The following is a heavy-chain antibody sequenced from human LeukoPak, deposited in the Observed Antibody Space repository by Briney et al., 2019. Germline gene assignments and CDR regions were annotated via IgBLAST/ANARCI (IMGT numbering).Heavy chain of an antibody. V-gene: IGHV4-4*07. J-gene: IGHJ3*02. Sequence: SETLSLTCTVSGGSISSYYWSWIRQPAGKGLEWIGRIYTSGSTNYNPSLKSRVTMSVDTSKNQFSLKLSSVTAADTAVYYCARGGYYYDSSGYYPDDAFDIWGQGTMVTVSS. CDR2: IYTSGST. CDR3: ARGGYYYDSSGYYPDDAFDI. D-gene: IGHD3-22*01. CDR1: GGSISSYY.